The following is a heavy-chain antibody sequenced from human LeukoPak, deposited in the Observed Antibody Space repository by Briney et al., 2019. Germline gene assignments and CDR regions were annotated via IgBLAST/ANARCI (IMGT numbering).Heavy chain of an antibody. D-gene: IGHD4-23*01. CDR1: GGAISSYY. CDR2: VAYSGGT. Sequence: PSETLSLTCTVSGGAISSYYWSWVRQPPGKGLEWMGYVAYSGGTYYNPSLRSRVTISVDTSKNQFSLKLSSVTAADTAVYYCARDRWSHSFDYWGQGTLVTVSS. V-gene: IGHV4-59*01. CDR3: ARDRWSHSFDY. J-gene: IGHJ4*02.